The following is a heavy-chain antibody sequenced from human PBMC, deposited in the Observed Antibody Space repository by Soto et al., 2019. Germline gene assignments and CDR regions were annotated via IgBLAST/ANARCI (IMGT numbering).Heavy chain of an antibody. V-gene: IGHV3-23*01. Sequence: QLLESGGGLGQPGGSLRLSCTTSGFTFSTYAMGWVRQAPGKGLEWVSAISGSGDTTYYADSVKGRFTISRDNSKNTLFLQINSLRAADTAVYYCAKDLVNCGGDCYTDYWGQGILVTVSS. CDR2: ISGSGDTT. CDR1: GFTFSTYA. D-gene: IGHD2-21*02. CDR3: AKDLVNCGGDCYTDY. J-gene: IGHJ4*02.